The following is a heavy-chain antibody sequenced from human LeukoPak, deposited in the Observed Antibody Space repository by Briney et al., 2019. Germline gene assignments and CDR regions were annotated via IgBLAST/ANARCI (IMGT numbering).Heavy chain of an antibody. CDR2: ISYGGSNK. D-gene: IGHD3-3*01. V-gene: IGHV3-30*18. CDR1: GFTFSSYG. CDR3: AKDTAYYDFWSGYYLY. J-gene: IGHJ4*02. Sequence: GGSLRLSCAASGFTFSSYGMHWVRQAPGKGLEWVAVISYGGSNKYYADSVKGRFTISRDNSKNTLYLQMNSLRAEDTAVYYCAKDTAYYDFWSGYYLYWGQGTLVTVSS.